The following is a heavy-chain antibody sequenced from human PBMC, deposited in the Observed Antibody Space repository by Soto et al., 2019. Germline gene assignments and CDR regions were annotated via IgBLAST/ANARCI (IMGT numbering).Heavy chain of an antibody. CDR3: ARVRVDYYDSSGYYLFDY. CDR2: IYYSGST. D-gene: IGHD3-22*01. CDR1: CGSIISGDYY. V-gene: IGHV4-30-4*01. Sequence: SETLSLTCTVSCGSIISGDYYWSWIRQPPGKGLEWIGYIYYSGSTYYNPSLKSRVTISVDTSKNQFSLKLSSVTAADTAVYYCARVRVDYYDSSGYYLFDYWGQGTLVTVSS. J-gene: IGHJ4*02.